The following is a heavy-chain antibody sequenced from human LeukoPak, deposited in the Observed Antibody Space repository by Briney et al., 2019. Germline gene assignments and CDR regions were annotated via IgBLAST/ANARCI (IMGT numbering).Heavy chain of an antibody. V-gene: IGHV3-23*01. D-gene: IGHD1-1*01. CDR2: ISGSGGST. Sequence: GGSLRLSCAASGFTFSTYAMSWVRQAPGRGLEWVSTISGSGGSTYYADSVKGRFTISRDNSKDTLYLQMNTLRGEDTAVYYYAKDQRRSAGLEPVYGMDVWGQGTTVTVSS. J-gene: IGHJ6*02. CDR3: AKDQRRSAGLEPVYGMDV. CDR1: GFTFSTYA.